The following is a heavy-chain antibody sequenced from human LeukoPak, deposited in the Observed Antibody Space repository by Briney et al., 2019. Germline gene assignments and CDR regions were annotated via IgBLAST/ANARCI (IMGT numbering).Heavy chain of an antibody. D-gene: IGHD1-20*01. CDR3: ARDPGANWNDLRYFDY. CDR1: GFTFSSYA. J-gene: IGHJ4*02. CDR2: ISYDGSNK. Sequence: PGGSLRLSCAASGFTFSSYAMHWVRQAPGKGLEWVAVISYDGSNKYYADSVKGRFTISRDNSKNTLYLQMNSLRAEDTAVYYCARDPGANWNDLRYFDYWGQGTLVTASS. V-gene: IGHV3-30*04.